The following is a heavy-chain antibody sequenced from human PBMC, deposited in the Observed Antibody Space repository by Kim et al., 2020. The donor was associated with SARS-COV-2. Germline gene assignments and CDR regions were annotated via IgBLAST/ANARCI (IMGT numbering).Heavy chain of an antibody. J-gene: IGHJ4*02. CDR3: MGGRAGDY. CDR2: DEREK. V-gene: IGHV3-7*01. Sequence: DEREKYHIDTVKGRFTISRDNAKNSRYLQMNILSAGDTAVYYCMGGRAGDYWGQGTLVTVSS.